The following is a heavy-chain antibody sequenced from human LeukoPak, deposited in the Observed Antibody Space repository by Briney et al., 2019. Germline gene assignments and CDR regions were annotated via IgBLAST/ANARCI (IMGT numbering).Heavy chain of an antibody. CDR3: AVDTAMVTTSYPDY. CDR1: GFTFSSYG. CDR2: ISYDGSNK. Sequence: PGGSLRLSCAASGFTFSSYGMHWVRQAPGKGLEWVAVISYDGSNKYYADSVKGRSTISRDNSKNTLYLQMNSLRAEDTAVYYCAVDTAMVTTSYPDYWGQGTLVTVSS. D-gene: IGHD5-18*01. V-gene: IGHV3-30*03. J-gene: IGHJ4*02.